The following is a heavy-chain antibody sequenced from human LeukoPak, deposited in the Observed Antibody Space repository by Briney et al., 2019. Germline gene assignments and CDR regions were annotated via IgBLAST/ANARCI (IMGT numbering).Heavy chain of an antibody. J-gene: IGHJ4*02. CDR2: INHSGST. CDR3: ARVISAPFDY. CDR1: GGSFGGYY. V-gene: IGHV4-34*01. Sequence: SETLSLTCAVYGGSFGGYYWSWIRQPPGKGLEWIGEINHSGSTNYNPSLKSRVTISVDTSKNQFSLKLSSVTAADTAVYYCARVISAPFDYWGQGTLVTVSS. D-gene: IGHD3/OR15-3a*01.